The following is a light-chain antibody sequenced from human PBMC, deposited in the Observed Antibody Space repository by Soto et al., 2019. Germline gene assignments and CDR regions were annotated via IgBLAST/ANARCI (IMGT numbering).Light chain of an antibody. CDR2: DAS. CDR3: QQSYSTPWT. CDR1: QSISTY. J-gene: IGKJ1*01. V-gene: IGKV1-39*01. Sequence: DIPMIQSPSSLSASVGDRVTITCRASQSISTYLNWYQQKPGKAPKVLIYDASSLESGVPSRFSGSGSGTDFTLSISSLQPEDFATYYCQQSYSTPWTFGQGTKVEIK.